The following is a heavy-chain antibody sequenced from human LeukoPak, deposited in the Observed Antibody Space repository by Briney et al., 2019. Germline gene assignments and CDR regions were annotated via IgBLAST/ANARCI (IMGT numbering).Heavy chain of an antibody. D-gene: IGHD5-18*01. Sequence: PSETLSLTCTVSGGSISSSSYYWGWIRQPPGKGLEWIGSIYYSGSTYYNPSLKSRVTISLDTSKNQFSLKLSSVTAADTAVYYCVRVWIQLWFGDYWGQGTLVTVSS. CDR1: GGSISSSSYY. J-gene: IGHJ4*02. V-gene: IGHV4-39*07. CDR2: IYYSGST. CDR3: VRVWIQLWFGDY.